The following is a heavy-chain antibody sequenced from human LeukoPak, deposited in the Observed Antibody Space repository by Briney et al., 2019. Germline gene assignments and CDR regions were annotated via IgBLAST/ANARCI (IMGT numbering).Heavy chain of an antibody. CDR3: ARNRRDSRYYYDSSGYYFDY. Sequence: ASVKVSCKASGYTFTSCYMHCVPQAPGQGLEWMGIINPSGGSTSCAQKFQGRVTMTRDKSTSTVYMELSSLRSEDTAVYYCARNRRDSRYYYDSSGYYFDYWGQGTLVTVSS. J-gene: IGHJ4*02. V-gene: IGHV1-46*01. D-gene: IGHD3-22*01. CDR2: INPSGGST. CDR1: GYTFTSCY.